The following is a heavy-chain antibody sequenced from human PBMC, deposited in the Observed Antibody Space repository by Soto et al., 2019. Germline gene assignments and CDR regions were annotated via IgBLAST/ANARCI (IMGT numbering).Heavy chain of an antibody. V-gene: IGHV4-31*03. CDR3: AREYSYGSYFFDC. J-gene: IGHJ4*02. D-gene: IGHD3-10*01. CDR1: GGSISSAAYY. Sequence: QVQLQESGPGLVKPSQTLSLTCTVSGGSISSAAYYWSWIRQHPGKGLEWIGYISHSGSTYYNPPFKSRVISSVDRSTNPCSLILASVTAADRAVYYWAREYSYGSYFFDCWCQGARVTVSS. CDR2: ISHSGST.